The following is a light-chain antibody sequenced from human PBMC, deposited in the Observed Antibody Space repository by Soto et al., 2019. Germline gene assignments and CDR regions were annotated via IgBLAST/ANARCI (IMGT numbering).Light chain of an antibody. V-gene: IGKV1-39*01. CDR1: QGISNY. Sequence: DIQMTQSPSTLSASVGDRVTITCRASQGISNYLAWYQQKPGKVPKLLIYAASNLESGVPSRFSGSGSGTDFTLTISSLQPEDFATYYCQQSYSTWTFGQGTKVDIK. CDR2: AAS. J-gene: IGKJ1*01. CDR3: QQSYSTWT.